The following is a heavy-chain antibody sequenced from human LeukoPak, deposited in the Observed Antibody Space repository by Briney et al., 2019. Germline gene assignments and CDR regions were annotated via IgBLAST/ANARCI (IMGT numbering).Heavy chain of an antibody. CDR3: ARSVSSWKDAFDI. D-gene: IGHD6-13*01. CDR1: GFTFDTYW. CDR2: SNSDGSST. Sequence: PGGSLRLSCAASGFTFDTYWMHWVRQAPGKGLVWVSRSNSDGSSTSYADSVKGRFTIPRDNAKNTLYLQMNSLRAEDRAVYYCARSVSSWKDAFDIWGQGTMVTVSS. J-gene: IGHJ3*02. V-gene: IGHV3-74*01.